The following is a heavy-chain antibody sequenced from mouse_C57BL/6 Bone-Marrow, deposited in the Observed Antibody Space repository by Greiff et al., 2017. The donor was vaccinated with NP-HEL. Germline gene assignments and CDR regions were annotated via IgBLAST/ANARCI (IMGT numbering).Heavy chain of an antibody. Sequence: VQLQQSGAELVRPGASVKLSCTASGFNIKDDYMHWVKQRPEQGLEWIGWIDPENGDTEYASKFQGKAPITADTSSNTAYRQLSSLTSEDTAVYYCTYDGYPFYAMDDWGQGTSVTVSS. J-gene: IGHJ4*01. V-gene: IGHV14-4*01. CDR1: GFNIKDDY. D-gene: IGHD2-3*01. CDR3: TYDGYPFYAMDD. CDR2: IDPENGDT.